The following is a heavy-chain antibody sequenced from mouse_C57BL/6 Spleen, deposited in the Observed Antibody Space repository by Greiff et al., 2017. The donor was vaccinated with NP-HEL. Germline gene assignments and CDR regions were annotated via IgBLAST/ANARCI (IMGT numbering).Heavy chain of an antibody. CDR3: ARRYGNYEDWFAY. J-gene: IGHJ3*01. D-gene: IGHD2-1*01. CDR2: IDPNSGGT. Sequence: VQLQQPGAELVKPGASVKLSCKASGYTFTSYWMHWVKQRPGRGLEWIGRIDPNSGGTKYNEKFKSKATLTVDKPSSTAYMQLSSLTSEDSAVYYCARRYGNYEDWFAYWGQGTLVTVSA. V-gene: IGHV1-72*01. CDR1: GYTFTSYW.